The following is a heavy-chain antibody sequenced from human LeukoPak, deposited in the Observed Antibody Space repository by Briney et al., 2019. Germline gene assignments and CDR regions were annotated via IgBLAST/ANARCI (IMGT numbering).Heavy chain of an antibody. CDR3: ARDSGYSSGWLRTTFDY. D-gene: IGHD6-19*01. V-gene: IGHV7-4-1*02. J-gene: IGHJ4*02. Sequence: ASVKVSWRASGGTFSSYAISWVRQAPGQGLEWMGWINTNTGNPTYAQGFTGRFVFSLDTSVSTAYLQISSLKAEDTAVYYCARDSGYSSGWLRTTFDYWGQGTLVTVSS. CDR1: GGTFSSYA. CDR2: INTNTGNP.